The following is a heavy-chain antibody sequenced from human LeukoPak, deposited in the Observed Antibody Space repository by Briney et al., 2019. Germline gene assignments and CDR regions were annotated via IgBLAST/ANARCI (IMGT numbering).Heavy chain of an antibody. CDR3: ARDQLGGSSWYGSYYYYGMDV. V-gene: IGHV4-59*01. CDR1: GGSISSYY. D-gene: IGHD6-13*01. Sequence: SETQSLTCTVSGGSISSYYWSWIRQPPGKGLEWIGYIYYSGSTNYNPSLKSRVTISADTSKNQFSLKLSSVTAADTAVYYCARDQLGGSSWYGSYYYYGMDVWGQGTTVTVSS. CDR2: IYYSGST. J-gene: IGHJ6*02.